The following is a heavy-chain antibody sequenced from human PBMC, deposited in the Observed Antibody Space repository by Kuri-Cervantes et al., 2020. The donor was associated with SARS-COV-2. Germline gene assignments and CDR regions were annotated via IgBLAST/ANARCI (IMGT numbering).Heavy chain of an antibody. CDR2: INSDGSST. V-gene: IGHV3-74*01. CDR1: GFTFSSYW. CDR3: ARVCCGNYYYGMDV. D-gene: IGHD1-26*01. J-gene: IGHJ6*02. Sequence: ETLSLTCAASGFTFSSYWMHWVRQAPGKGLVWVSRINSDGSSTSYADSVKGRFTISRDNSKNTLYLQMNSLRAEDTAVYYCARVCCGNYYYGMDVWGQGTTVTVSS.